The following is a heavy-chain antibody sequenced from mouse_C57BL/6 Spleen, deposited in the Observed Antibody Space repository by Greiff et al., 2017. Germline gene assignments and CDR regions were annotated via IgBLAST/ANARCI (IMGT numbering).Heavy chain of an antibody. Sequence: QVQLQQSGAELVKPGASVKISCKASGYAFSSYWMNWVQQRPGKGLEWIGQIYPGDGDTNYNGKFKGKATLTADKSSSTAYMQLSSLTSEDSAVYFCARAYDYGRAMDYWGQGTSVTVSS. CDR1: GYAFSSYW. CDR3: ARAYDYGRAMDY. J-gene: IGHJ4*01. D-gene: IGHD2-4*01. CDR2: IYPGDGDT. V-gene: IGHV1-80*01.